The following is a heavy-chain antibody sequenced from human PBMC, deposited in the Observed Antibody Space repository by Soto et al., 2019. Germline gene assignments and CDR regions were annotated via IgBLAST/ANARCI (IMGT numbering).Heavy chain of an antibody. D-gene: IGHD2-21*01. CDR1: GFTFTNHN. CDR3: ARDPPLSVLVVVATDDF. J-gene: IGHJ4*02. CDR2: ISSSSSFR. V-gene: IGHV3-21*02. Sequence: EVQLVESGGGLVKPGGSLRLSCAASGFTFTNHNMNWVRQAPGKGLEWVSSISSSSSFRNYADSVKGRFSISRDNDKNLAYLQMDSRRAEDTAVYYCARDPPLSVLVVVATDDFWGQGTLVTVSS.